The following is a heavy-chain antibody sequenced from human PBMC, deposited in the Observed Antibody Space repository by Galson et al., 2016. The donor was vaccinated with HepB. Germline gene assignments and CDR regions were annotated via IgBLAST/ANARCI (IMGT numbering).Heavy chain of an antibody. CDR1: GFTLSTYS. Sequence: SLRLSCAASGFTLSTYSMNWVRQAPGKGLEWVSFISGSTTTIYYAESVKGRFTISRDSARNSLYLQMNSLRDEDTATYYCARDLTGADYWGQGTLVTVSS. D-gene: IGHD7-27*01. J-gene: IGHJ4*02. CDR2: ISGSTTTI. CDR3: ARDLTGADY. V-gene: IGHV3-48*02.